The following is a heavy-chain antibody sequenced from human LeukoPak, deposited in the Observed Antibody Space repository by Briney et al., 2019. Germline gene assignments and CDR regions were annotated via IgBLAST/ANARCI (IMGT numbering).Heavy chain of an antibody. D-gene: IGHD3-22*01. CDR2: ISSSGSTI. J-gene: IGHJ6*03. CDR1: GFTFSSYE. Sequence: GGSLRLSCAASGFTFSSYEMNWVRQAPGKGLEWVSYISSSGSTIYYADSVKGRFTISRDNSKNTLYLQMNSLRAEDTAVYYCARAFKYYYDSSGYYMDVWGKGTTVTISS. CDR3: ARAFKYYYDSSGYYMDV. V-gene: IGHV3-48*03.